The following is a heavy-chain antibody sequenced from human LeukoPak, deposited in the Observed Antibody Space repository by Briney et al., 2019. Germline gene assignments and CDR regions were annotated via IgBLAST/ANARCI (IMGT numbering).Heavy chain of an antibody. CDR1: GFTVSSNY. J-gene: IGHJ1*01. D-gene: IGHD4-17*01. CDR2: IYSGGST. V-gene: IGHV3-53*01. Sequence: PGGSLRLSCAASGFTVSSNYMSWVRQAPGKGLEWVSVIYSGGSTYYADSVKGRFTISRDNSKNTLYLQMNSLRAEDTAVYYCASRDPDGSRKKNYGVNSAEYFQHWGQGTLATVSS. CDR3: ASRDPDGSRKKNYGVNSAEYFQH.